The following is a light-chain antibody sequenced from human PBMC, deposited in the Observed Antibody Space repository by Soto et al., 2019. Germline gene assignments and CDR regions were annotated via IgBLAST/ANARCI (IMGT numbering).Light chain of an antibody. CDR3: AASDNSLSGFVV. V-gene: IGLV1-47*01. Sequence: QSVLTQPPSASGTPGQRVTISCSGRSSNIGSNYVYWYQQLPGTAPKLLIYRNNKRPPGVPAQFSAATSGTSAALAISGRRSEDEADDYCAASDNSLSGFVVFGGGTKLTVL. CDR2: RNN. CDR1: SSNIGSNY. J-gene: IGLJ2*01.